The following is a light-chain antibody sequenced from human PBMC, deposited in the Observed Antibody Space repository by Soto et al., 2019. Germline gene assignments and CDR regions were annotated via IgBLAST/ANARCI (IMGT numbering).Light chain of an antibody. CDR3: QHRNIWPPGAT. J-gene: IGKJ4*01. CDR2: DAS. Sequence: IVLTQSPATLSLSPGERATLSCRASQSISSYLAWYQQKPGQAPRLLIYDASNRAAGIPARFSGSGSGADFTLTISSLAPEDFAVYYCQHRNIWPPGATFGGGTKVEI. CDR1: QSISSY. V-gene: IGKV3-11*01.